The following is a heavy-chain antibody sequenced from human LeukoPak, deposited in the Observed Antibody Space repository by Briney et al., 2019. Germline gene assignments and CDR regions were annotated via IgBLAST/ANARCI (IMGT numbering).Heavy chain of an antibody. CDR1: GGTFSSYA. J-gene: IGHJ6*03. Sequence: ASVKVSCKASGGTFSSYAISWVRQAPGQGLEWMGGIIPIFVTANYAQKFQGRVTITTDESTSTAYMELSSLRSEDTAVYYCARAAPSYFYMDVWGKGTTVTVSS. CDR3: ARAAPSYFYMDV. CDR2: IIPIFVTA. V-gene: IGHV1-69*05.